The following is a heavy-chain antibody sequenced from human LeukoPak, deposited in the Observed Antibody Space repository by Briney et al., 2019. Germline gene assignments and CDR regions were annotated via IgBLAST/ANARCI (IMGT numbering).Heavy chain of an antibody. D-gene: IGHD1/OR15-1a*01. CDR3: ARDDYNWNNFDY. J-gene: IGHJ4*02. CDR2: IIPIFGTA. Sequence: SVKVSCKASGGTFSSYAISWVRQAPGQGLEWMGGIIPIFGTANYAQKFQGRVTITADESTSTAYMELSSLRAEDTAVYYCARDDYNWNNFDYWGQGTLVTVSS. V-gene: IGHV1-69*13. CDR1: GGTFSSYA.